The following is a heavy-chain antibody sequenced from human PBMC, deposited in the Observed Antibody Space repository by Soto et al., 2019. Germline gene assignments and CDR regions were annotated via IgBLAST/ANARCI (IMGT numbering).Heavy chain of an antibody. Sequence: PSETLSLTCTVSGGSISSGDYYWIWIRQPPGKGLEWIGYIYYSGSTNYNPSLKSRVTISVDTSKNQFSLKLSSVTAADTAVYYCAGTPFWSGYYYGMDVWGQGTTVTVSS. CDR3: AGTPFWSGYYYGMDV. V-gene: IGHV4-61*08. J-gene: IGHJ6*02. CDR1: GGSISSGDYY. CDR2: IYYSGST. D-gene: IGHD3-3*01.